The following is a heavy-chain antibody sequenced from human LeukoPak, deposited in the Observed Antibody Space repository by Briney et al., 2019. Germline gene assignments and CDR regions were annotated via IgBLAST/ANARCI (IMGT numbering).Heavy chain of an antibody. J-gene: IGHJ4*02. CDR1: GFTFTAYL. Sequence: GRSLRLSCAASGFTFTAYLIHWVRQAPGKGLEWVAVMSSDGNAMFYADSVKGRFTISRDNSKNTLYLQMNSLRAEDTAVYYCVRESEYYFDHSASFDYWGQGTLATVSS. CDR3: VRESEYYFDHSASFDY. V-gene: IGHV3-30-3*01. CDR2: MSSDGNAM. D-gene: IGHD3-22*01.